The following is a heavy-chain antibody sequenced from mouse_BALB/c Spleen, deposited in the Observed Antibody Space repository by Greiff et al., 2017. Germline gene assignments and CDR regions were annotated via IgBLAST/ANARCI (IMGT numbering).Heavy chain of an antibody. CDR3: ARSEYYGREGYFAY. CDR1: GYTFTSYY. CDR2: IYPGNVNT. Sequence: VKLMESGPELVKPGASVRISCKASGYTFTSYYIHWVKQRPGQGLEWIGWIYPGNVNTKYNEKFKGKATLTADKSSSTAYMQLSSLTSEDSAVYFCARSEYYGREGYFAYWGQGTLVTVSA. J-gene: IGHJ3*01. D-gene: IGHD1-1*01. V-gene: IGHV1S56*01.